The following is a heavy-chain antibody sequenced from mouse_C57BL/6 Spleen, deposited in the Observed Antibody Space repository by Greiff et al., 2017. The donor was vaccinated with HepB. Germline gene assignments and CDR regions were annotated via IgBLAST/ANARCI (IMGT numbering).Heavy chain of an antibody. Sequence: VKLMESGPELVKPGASVKLSCKASGYTFTSYDINWVKQRPGQGLEWIGWIYPRDGSTKYNEKFKGKATLTVDTSSSTAYMELHSLTSEDSAVYFCARSEDYDDWGQGTTLTVSS. V-gene: IGHV1-85*01. CDR2: IYPRDGST. J-gene: IGHJ2*01. CDR3: ARSEDYDD. D-gene: IGHD2-4*01. CDR1: GYTFTSYD.